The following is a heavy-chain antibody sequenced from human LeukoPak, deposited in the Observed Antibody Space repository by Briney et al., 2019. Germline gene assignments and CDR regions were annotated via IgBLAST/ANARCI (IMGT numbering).Heavy chain of an antibody. CDR1: GYTLTELS. V-gene: IGHV1-24*01. CDR3: ASRRHDYVWGSYRPTAEYFQH. J-gene: IGHJ1*01. CDR2: FDPEDGET. Sequence: ASVKVSCKVSGYTLTELSMHWVRQAPGKGHEWMGGFDPEDGETIYAQKFQGRVTMTEDTSTDTAYMELSSLRSEDTAVYYCASRRHDYVWGSYRPTAEYFQHWGQGTLVTVSS. D-gene: IGHD3-16*02.